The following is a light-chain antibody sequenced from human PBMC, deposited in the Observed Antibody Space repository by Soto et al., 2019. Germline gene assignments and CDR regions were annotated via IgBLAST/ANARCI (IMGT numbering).Light chain of an antibody. J-gene: IGKJ2*03. CDR2: QAS. V-gene: IGKV1-5*03. CDR1: RPINEW. Sequence: DIQMTQSPSTLSASVGERVTITCRASRPINEWLAWYQQKIGKAPKVLIYQASTLASAVPSRFSGSGSGTTFTLTISSLQPDDSATYYCQHYNSYPYSFGQGTKLEI. CDR3: QHYNSYPYS.